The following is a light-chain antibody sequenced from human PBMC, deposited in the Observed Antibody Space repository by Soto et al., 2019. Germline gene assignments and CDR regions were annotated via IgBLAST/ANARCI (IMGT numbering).Light chain of an antibody. J-gene: IGKJ1*01. Sequence: EIQLTQSPSTLSASVGHRRTITCRASQGITGWLAWYQQKPGKDTKLLIYKASTLKSGVPSGFSGSGSGTEFTLTISSLQPDDFATYYCQHYNSYSEAFGQGTKV. CDR3: QHYNSYSEA. CDR1: QGITGW. V-gene: IGKV1-5*03. CDR2: KAS.